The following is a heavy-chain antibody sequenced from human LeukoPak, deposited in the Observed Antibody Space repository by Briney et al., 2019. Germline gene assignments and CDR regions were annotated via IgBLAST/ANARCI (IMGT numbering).Heavy chain of an antibody. CDR1: GGSISSSSYY. J-gene: IGHJ5*02. D-gene: IGHD1-26*01. V-gene: IGHV4-39*01. CDR2: IYYSGST. CDR3: ARHEKVGATLLFWFDP. Sequence: SETLSLTCTVSGGSISSSSYYWGWIRQPPGKGLEWIGSIYYSGSTYYNPSLKSRVTISVDTSKNQFSLKLSSVTAADTAVYYCARHEKVGATLLFWFDPWGQGTLVTVSS.